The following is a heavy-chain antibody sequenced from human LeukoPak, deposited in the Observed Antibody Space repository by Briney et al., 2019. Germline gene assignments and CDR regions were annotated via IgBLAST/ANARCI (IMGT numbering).Heavy chain of an antibody. V-gene: IGHV1-18*01. CDR1: GYTFTSYG. Sequence: ASVKVSCKASGYTFTSYGISWVRQAPGQGLEWMGWISAYNGNTNCAQKLQGRVTMTTDTSTSTAYMELRSLRSDDTAVYYCARDYVWGSYRLGFDYWGQGTLVTVSS. D-gene: IGHD3-16*02. CDR2: ISAYNGNT. CDR3: ARDYVWGSYRLGFDY. J-gene: IGHJ4*02.